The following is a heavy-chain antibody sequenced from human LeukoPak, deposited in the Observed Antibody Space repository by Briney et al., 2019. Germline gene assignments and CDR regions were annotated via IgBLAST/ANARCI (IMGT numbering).Heavy chain of an antibody. CDR3: ARIQIAAALFGMDV. CDR2: MNPNSGNT. CDR1: GYTFTGYD. D-gene: IGHD6-13*01. Sequence: GASVKVSCKASGYTFTGYDINWVRQATGQGLEWMGWMNPNSGNTGYAQKFQGRVTMTRNTSISTAYMELSSLRSEDTAVYYCARIQIAAALFGMDVWGQGTTVTVSS. V-gene: IGHV1-8*01. J-gene: IGHJ6*02.